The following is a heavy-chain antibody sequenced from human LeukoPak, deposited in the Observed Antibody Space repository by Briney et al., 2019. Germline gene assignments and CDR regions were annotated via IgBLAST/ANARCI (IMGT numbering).Heavy chain of an antibody. V-gene: IGHV3-9*01. Sequence: PGGSLRLSCAASGFTFDDYAMHWVRQAPGKGLEWVSGISRNSGSIGYADSVKGRSTISRDNAKNSLYLQMNSLRTEDTALYYGAKAKGYHYYYGMDVWGQGTTVTVSS. J-gene: IGHJ6*02. CDR2: ISRNSGSI. CDR1: GFTFDDYA. CDR3: AKAKGYHYYYGMDV.